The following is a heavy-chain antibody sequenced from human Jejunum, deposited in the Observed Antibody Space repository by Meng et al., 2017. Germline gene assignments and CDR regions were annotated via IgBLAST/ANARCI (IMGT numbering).Heavy chain of an antibody. J-gene: IGHJ4*02. D-gene: IGHD6-19*01. Sequence: GGSLRLSCAASGFTFSSYAMHWVRQAPGKGLEYVSAISNNGGSTYYANSVKGRFTISRDNSKNTLYLQMGSLRAEDMAVFYCARAGGIVGYSSGWYSDYWGQGTLVTGSS. CDR3: ARAGGIVGYSSGWYSDY. V-gene: IGHV3-64*01. CDR2: ISNNGGST. CDR1: GFTFSSYA.